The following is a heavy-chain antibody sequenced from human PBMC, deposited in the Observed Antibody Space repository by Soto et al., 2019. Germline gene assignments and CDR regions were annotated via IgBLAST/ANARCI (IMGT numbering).Heavy chain of an antibody. CDR1: GGSVSSGSYY. CDR3: ARAEDTAMADFDY. D-gene: IGHD5-18*01. CDR2: IYYSGST. J-gene: IGHJ4*02. Sequence: PSETLSLTCTVSGGSVSSGSYYWSWIRQPPGKGLEWIGYIYYSGSTNYNPSLKSRVTISVDTSKNQFSLKLSSVTAADTAVYYCARAEDTAMADFDYWGQGTLVTVSS. V-gene: IGHV4-61*01.